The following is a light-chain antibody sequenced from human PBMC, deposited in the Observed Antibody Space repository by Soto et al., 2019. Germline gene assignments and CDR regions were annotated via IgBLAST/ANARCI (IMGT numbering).Light chain of an antibody. CDR3: QQSYSPWT. CDR1: QSISSY. J-gene: IGKJ1*01. CDR2: AAS. Sequence: DIHMTQSPSSLSASIGDRVTITFRASQSISSYLNWYQQKPGKAPKLLIYAASSLQSGVPSRFSGSGSGTDFTLTISSLQPEDFATYYCQQSYSPWTFGQGTKVDIK. V-gene: IGKV1-39*01.